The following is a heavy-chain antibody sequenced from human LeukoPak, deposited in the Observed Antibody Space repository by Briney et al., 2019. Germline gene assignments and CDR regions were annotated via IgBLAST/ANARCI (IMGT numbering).Heavy chain of an antibody. J-gene: IGHJ4*02. CDR1: GFTLSSYE. D-gene: IGHD3-22*01. CDR3: AKNLRLGSSGYYFDY. CDR2: IGYGGSDT. V-gene: IGHV3-23*01. Sequence: GGSLRLSCTVSGFTLSSYEMTWFRQAPGKGLEWVSSIGYGGSDTHYADSVKGRFTISRDNSKNTLYLQMNSLRAEDTAVYYCAKNLRLGSSGYYFDYWGQGTLVTVSS.